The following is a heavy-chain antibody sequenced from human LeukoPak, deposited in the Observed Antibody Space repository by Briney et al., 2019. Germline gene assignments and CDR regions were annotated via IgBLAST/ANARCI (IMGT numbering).Heavy chain of an antibody. Sequence: ASVKVSCKASGYTFTSYGINWVRQATGQGLEWMGWMNPNSGNTGYAQKFQGRVTMTRNTSISTAYMELSSLRSEDTAVYYCARGRSASRDGYNLEGYWGQGTLVTVSS. CDR1: GYTFTSYG. CDR3: ARGRSASRDGYNLEGY. D-gene: IGHD5-24*01. V-gene: IGHV1-8*01. CDR2: MNPNSGNT. J-gene: IGHJ4*02.